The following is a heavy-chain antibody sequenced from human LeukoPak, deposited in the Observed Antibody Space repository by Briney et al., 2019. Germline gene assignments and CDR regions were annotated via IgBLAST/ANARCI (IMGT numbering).Heavy chain of an antibody. CDR2: IYHSGST. D-gene: IGHD3-10*01. CDR3: ARGELWFGEPHFDY. V-gene: IGHV4-38-2*02. J-gene: IGHJ4*02. CDR1: GYSISSGYY. Sequence: LETLSLTCTVSGYSISSGYYWGWIRQPPGKGLEWIGSIYHSGSTYYNPSLKSRVTISVDTSKNQFSLKLSSVTAADTAVYYCARGELWFGEPHFDYWGQGTLVTVSS.